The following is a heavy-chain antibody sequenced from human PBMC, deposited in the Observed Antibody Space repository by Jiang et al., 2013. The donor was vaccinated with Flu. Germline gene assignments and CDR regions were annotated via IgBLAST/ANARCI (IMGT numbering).Heavy chain of an antibody. D-gene: IGHD2-21*01. Sequence: GSGLVKPSQTLSLTCAVSGGSISSGGYSWSWIRQPPGKGLEWIGYIYHSGSTYYNPSLKSRVTISVDRSKNQFSLKLSSVTAADTAVYYCARDWGGRFDPWGQGTLVTVSS. V-gene: IGHV4-30-2*01. CDR1: GGSISSGGYS. J-gene: IGHJ5*02. CDR2: IYHSGST. CDR3: ARDWGGRFDP.